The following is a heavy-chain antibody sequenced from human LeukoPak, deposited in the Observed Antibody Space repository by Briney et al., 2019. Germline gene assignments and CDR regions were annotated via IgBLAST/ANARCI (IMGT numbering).Heavy chain of an antibody. Sequence: PGRSLRLSCAASGFTFDDYAMHWVRQAPGKGLEWVSGISWNSGSIGYADSVKGRFTISRDNAKNSLYLQMNSLRAEDTAVYYCARNKRGDYWGQGTLVTVSS. D-gene: IGHD1/OR15-1a*01. V-gene: IGHV3-9*01. CDR2: ISWNSGSI. J-gene: IGHJ4*02. CDR3: ARNKRGDY. CDR1: GFTFDDYA.